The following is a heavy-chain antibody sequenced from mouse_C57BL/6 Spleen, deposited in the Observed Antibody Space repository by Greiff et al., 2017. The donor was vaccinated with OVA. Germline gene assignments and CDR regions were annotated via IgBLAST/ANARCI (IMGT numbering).Heavy chain of an antibody. CDR2: FYPGSGSI. D-gene: IGHD1-1*01. CDR3: ARREEGKVTTVGFDY. Sequence: QVQLQQSGAELVKPGASVKLSCKASGYTFTEYTIHWVKQRSGQGLEWIGWFYPGSGSIKYNEKFKDKATLTADKSSSTVYMELSRLTSEDSAVYFGARREEGKVTTVGFDYWGQGTTLTVSS. CDR1: GYTFTEYT. J-gene: IGHJ2*01. V-gene: IGHV1-62-2*01.